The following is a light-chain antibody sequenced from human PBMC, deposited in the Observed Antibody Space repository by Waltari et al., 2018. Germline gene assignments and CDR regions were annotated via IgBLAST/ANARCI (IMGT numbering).Light chain of an antibody. CDR3: CSYTSSSTRV. V-gene: IGLV2-14*01. Sequence: QSALTQPASVSGSPGQSITISCTGTSSDVGAYNYVSWYQQNPGKAPKLMIYEVSSRPSGISNRFPGSKSGNTASLTISGLQAEDEADYYCCSYTSSSTRVFGGWTKLTVL. CDR1: SSDVGAYNY. CDR2: EVS. J-gene: IGLJ3*02.